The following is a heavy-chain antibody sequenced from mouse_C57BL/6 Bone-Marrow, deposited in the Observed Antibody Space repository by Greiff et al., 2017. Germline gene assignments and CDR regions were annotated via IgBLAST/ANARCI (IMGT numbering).Heavy chain of an antibody. Sequence: EVKLMESGPELVKPGASVKMSCKASGYTFTDYNMHWVKQSHGKSLEWIGYINPNNGGTSYNQKFKGKATLTVNKSSSTAYMELRSLTSEDSAVYYCANFITTVVADYWGQGTTLTVSS. CDR2: INPNNGGT. V-gene: IGHV1-22*01. CDR1: GYTFTDYN. D-gene: IGHD1-1*01. J-gene: IGHJ2*01. CDR3: ANFITTVVADY.